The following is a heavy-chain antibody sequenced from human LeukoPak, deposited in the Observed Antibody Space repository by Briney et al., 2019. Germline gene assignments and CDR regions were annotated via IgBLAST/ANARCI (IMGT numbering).Heavy chain of an antibody. CDR3: AKATSWGDYGDYVGVYYFDY. D-gene: IGHD4-17*01. CDR2: ISGSGVST. CDR1: GFTFRSYA. Sequence: GGSLRLSCAASGFTFRSYAMSWVREAPGKGLEWVSAISGSGVSTYYADSVKGRFTISRDNSKNTLYLQMNSLRAEDTAVYYCAKATSWGDYGDYVGVYYFDYWGQGTLVTVSS. J-gene: IGHJ4*02. V-gene: IGHV3-23*01.